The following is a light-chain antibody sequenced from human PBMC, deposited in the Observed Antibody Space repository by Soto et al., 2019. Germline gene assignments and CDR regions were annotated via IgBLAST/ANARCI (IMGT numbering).Light chain of an antibody. CDR2: EVN. CDR1: SSDVGCYNY. Sequence: QSVLTQPPSASGSPGQSVAISCTGTSSDVGCYNYVSWYQLHPGKAPKLMIYEVNMRPSGVPDRFSGSKSGNTASLSVSGLRAEDEADYYCSSYAGSNNYVFGAGTKVTVL. V-gene: IGLV2-8*01. J-gene: IGLJ1*01. CDR3: SSYAGSNNYV.